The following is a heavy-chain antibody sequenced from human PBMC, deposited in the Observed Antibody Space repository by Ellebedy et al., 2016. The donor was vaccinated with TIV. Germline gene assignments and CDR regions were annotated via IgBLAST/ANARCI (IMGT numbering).Heavy chain of an antibody. CDR3: ASDHGSGTYTWFDP. CDR2: IIPMYGAA. J-gene: IGHJ5*02. CDR1: GGIFNSYA. V-gene: IGHV1-69*06. Sequence: AASVKVSCKASGGIFNSYAINWLRQVPGQGLEWIGEIIPMYGAANYAQKFQGRVTITADKSTSTAYMDLSSLTSDDTALYYCASDHGSGTYTWFDPWGQGTLVIVSS. D-gene: IGHD3-10*01.